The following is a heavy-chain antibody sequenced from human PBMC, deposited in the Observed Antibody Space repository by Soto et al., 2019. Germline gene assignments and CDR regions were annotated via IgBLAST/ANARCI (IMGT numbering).Heavy chain of an antibody. D-gene: IGHD3-10*01. V-gene: IGHV4-34*01. CDR3: ARGLILWFGELARRGGYYYYMDV. Sequence: QVQLQQWGAGLLKPSETLSLTCAVYGGSFSGYQWSWIRQTPGKGLEWIGEINDSGNINYNPSLKSRVSIFLDTTKKQISLKLSCVTAADTAVYYCARGLILWFGELARRGGYYYYMDVWGKGTTVIVSS. J-gene: IGHJ6*03. CDR1: GGSFSGYQ. CDR2: INDSGNI.